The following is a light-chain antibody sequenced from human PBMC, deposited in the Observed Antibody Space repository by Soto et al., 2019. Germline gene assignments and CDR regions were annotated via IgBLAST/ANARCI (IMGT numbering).Light chain of an antibody. J-gene: IGKJ4*01. Sequence: AIQLTQSPSSLSASVGDRVTITCRASQGISSALAWYQQKPGKAPKLLIYDASSLESGVPSRFIGSRSGTAFTLTISSLQPEDFATYYCQQFNNYPLLTFGGGTKVEIK. CDR3: QQFNNYPLLT. CDR1: QGISSA. V-gene: IGKV1D-13*01. CDR2: DAS.